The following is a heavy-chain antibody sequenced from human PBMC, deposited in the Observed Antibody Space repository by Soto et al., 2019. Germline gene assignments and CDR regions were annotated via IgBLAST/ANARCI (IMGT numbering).Heavy chain of an antibody. CDR2: MYYSGST. CDR3: ARQDYNFLTGYYETFDY. J-gene: IGHJ4*02. CDR1: GGSISSSSYY. Sequence: SETLSLTCTVSGGSISSSSYYWGWIRQPPGKGLEWIGSMYYSGSTYYNPSLKSRVTISVDTSKNQFSLKLSSVTATDTAVYYCARQDYNFLTGYYETFDYWGQGTLVTVSS. D-gene: IGHD3-9*01. V-gene: IGHV4-39*01.